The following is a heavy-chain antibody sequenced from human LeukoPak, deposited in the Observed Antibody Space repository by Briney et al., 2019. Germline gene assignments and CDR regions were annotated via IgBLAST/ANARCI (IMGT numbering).Heavy chain of an antibody. V-gene: IGHV4-39*01. Sequence: SETLSLTCTVSGGSISSSSYYWGWIRQPPGKGLEWIGSIYYSGSTYYNPSLKSRVTISVDTSKNQFSLKLSSVTAADTAVYYCARQYFDPRTYYYYYMDVWGKGTTVTISS. CDR3: ARQYFDPRTYYYYYMDV. D-gene: IGHD3-9*01. CDR1: GGSISSSSYY. CDR2: IYYSGST. J-gene: IGHJ6*03.